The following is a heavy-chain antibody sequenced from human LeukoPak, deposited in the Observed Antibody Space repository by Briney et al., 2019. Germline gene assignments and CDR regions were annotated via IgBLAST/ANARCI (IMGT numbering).Heavy chain of an antibody. CDR3: AGTTYYYDSSGSYYFDY. D-gene: IGHD3-22*01. CDR1: GGSISSYY. V-gene: IGHV4-4*07. J-gene: IGHJ4*02. CDR2: IYTSGST. Sequence: PSETLSLTCTVSGGSISSYYWSWIRQPAGKGLEWIGRIYTSGSTNYNPSLKSRVTMSADTSKNQFSLKLSSVTAADTAVYYCAGTTYYYDSSGSYYFDYWGQGTLVTVSS.